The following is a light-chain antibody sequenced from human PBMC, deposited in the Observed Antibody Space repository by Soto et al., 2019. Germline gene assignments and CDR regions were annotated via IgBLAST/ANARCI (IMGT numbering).Light chain of an antibody. J-gene: IGLJ2*01. V-gene: IGLV2-14*03. CDR1: SSDVGRYNY. Sequence: QSVLTQPASVSGSPGQSITISCTGTSSDVGRYNYVSWYQHHPGKAPKLMIFDVTNRPSGVSNRFSGSKSANTASLTISGLQAEDEADYYCSSYTRSDTVVFGGGTKLTVL. CDR2: DVT. CDR3: SSYTRSDTVV.